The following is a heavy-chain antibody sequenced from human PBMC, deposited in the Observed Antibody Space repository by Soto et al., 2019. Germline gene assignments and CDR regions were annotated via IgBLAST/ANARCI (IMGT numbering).Heavy chain of an antibody. D-gene: IGHD3-3*01. CDR1: GGTFSSYA. J-gene: IGHJ6*02. Sequence: SVKVSCKASGGTFSSYAISWVRQAPGQGLEWMGGIIPIFGTANYAQKFQGRVTITADESTSTAYMELSSLRSEDTAVYYCARGRYDFWSGYSNYGNYYYYGMDVWGQGTTVTVSS. V-gene: IGHV1-69*13. CDR3: ARGRYDFWSGYSNYGNYYYYGMDV. CDR2: IIPIFGTA.